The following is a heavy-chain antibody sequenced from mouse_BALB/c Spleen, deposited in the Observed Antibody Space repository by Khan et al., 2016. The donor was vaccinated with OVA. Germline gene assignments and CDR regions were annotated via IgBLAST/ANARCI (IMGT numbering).Heavy chain of an antibody. J-gene: IGHJ2*01. CDR1: GYSITSGYS. V-gene: IGHV3-1*02. CDR3: ARTARIKY. Sequence: EVKLEESGPGLVKPSQSLSLSCTATGYSITSGYSWYLIRQLPGNKLEWMGFISYSGSTNYNPSFKSRISITRDTSKNQFFLQLNSVTTEDTATYYCARTARIKYWGQGTTLTVSS. D-gene: IGHD1-2*01. CDR2: ISYSGST.